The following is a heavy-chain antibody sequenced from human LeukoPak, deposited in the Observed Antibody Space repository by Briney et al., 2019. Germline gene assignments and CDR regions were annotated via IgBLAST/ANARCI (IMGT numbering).Heavy chain of an antibody. CDR3: ATWARYSSGWVYYFDY. V-gene: IGHV1-24*01. Sequence: ASGKVSCKVSGYTLTELSMHWVRQAPGKGLEWMGGFDPEDGETIYAQKFQVRVTMTEDTSTDTAYMELSSLRSEDTAVYYCATWARYSSGWVYYFDYWGQGTLVTVSS. CDR2: FDPEDGET. J-gene: IGHJ4*02. D-gene: IGHD6-19*01. CDR1: GYTLTELS.